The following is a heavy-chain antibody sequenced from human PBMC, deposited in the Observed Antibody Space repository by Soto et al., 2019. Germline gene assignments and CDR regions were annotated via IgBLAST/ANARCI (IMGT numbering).Heavy chain of an antibody. V-gene: IGHV4-39*01. J-gene: IGHJ4*02. Sequence: SETLSLTCTVSGGSISSSSYYWGWIRQPPGKGLEWIGSIYYSGSTYYNPSLKSRVTISVDTSKNQFSLKLSSVTAADTAVYYCASGGSLWFGQSPTDYWGQGTLVTVSS. CDR2: IYYSGST. D-gene: IGHD3-10*01. CDR1: GGSISSSSYY. CDR3: ASGGSLWFGQSPTDY.